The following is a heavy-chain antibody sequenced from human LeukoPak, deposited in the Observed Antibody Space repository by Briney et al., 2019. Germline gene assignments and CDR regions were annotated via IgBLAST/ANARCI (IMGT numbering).Heavy chain of an antibody. CDR1: GGSFSGYY. CDR2: VNDSGGT. Sequence: PSETLSLTCAVYGGSFSGYYWSWLRQPPGKGLEWIGEVNDSGGTNQNPSLKSRVTISVDTSKNQFSLKLSSVTAADTAVYYCARGPHNDSGDLDAFDIWGQGTMVTVSS. D-gene: IGHD1-26*01. CDR3: ARGPHNDSGDLDAFDI. J-gene: IGHJ3*02. V-gene: IGHV4-34*01.